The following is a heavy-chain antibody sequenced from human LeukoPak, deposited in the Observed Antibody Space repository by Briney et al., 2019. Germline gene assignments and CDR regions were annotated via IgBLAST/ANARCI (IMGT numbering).Heavy chain of an antibody. J-gene: IGHJ4*02. Sequence: GGSLRLSCAASGFTFSSYEMNWVRQAPGKGLEWASYISSSGSSIYYADSVKGRFTISRDNAKNSLYLQMNSLRAEDTAVYYCARKYCSSTSCLFDCWGQGTLVTVSS. D-gene: IGHD2-2*01. V-gene: IGHV3-48*03. CDR2: ISSSGSSI. CDR1: GFTFSSYE. CDR3: ARKYCSSTSCLFDC.